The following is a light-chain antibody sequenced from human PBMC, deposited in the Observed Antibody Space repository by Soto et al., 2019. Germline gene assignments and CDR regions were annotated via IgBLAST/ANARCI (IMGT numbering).Light chain of an antibody. CDR3: SSYTSTSTLCV. J-gene: IGLJ1*01. CDR2: DVT. Sequence: QSVLTQSPSASGSPGQSVTISCTGTSSDIGGYNSVSWYQQHPGKAPKVMIYDVTKRPSGVPDRFSGSKSGNTASLTVSALQAEDEADYYCSSYTSTSTLCVFGTGTKLTVL. V-gene: IGLV2-8*01. CDR1: SSDIGGYNS.